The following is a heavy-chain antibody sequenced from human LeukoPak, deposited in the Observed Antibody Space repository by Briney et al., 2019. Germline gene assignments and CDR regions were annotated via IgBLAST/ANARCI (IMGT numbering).Heavy chain of an antibody. CDR2: ISTTSIYI. CDR1: GFTFSTYD. J-gene: IGHJ5*02. V-gene: IGHV3-21*04. Sequence: GGSLRLSCAASGFTFSTYDMNWVRQAPGKGLEWVSSISTTSIYIYYADSVKGRFTISRDNAKKSLYLEMNNLRAEDTAVYYCATDGAGFDTWGQGVLVTVSS. CDR3: ATDGAGFDT.